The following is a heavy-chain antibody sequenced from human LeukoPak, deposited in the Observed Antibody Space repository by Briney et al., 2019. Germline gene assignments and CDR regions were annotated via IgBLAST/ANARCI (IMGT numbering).Heavy chain of an antibody. J-gene: IGHJ6*03. CDR2: IKQDGSEK. V-gene: IGHV3-7*01. CDR1: GFTFSTKW. D-gene: IGHD6-13*01. Sequence: GGSLRLSCAASGFTFSTKWMHWVRQAPGKGLEWVANIKQDGSEKYYVDSVKGRFTISRDNAKNSLYLQMNSLRAEDTAVYYCSKQQLPYYYYYMDVWGKGTTVTVSS. CDR3: SKQQLPYYYYYMDV.